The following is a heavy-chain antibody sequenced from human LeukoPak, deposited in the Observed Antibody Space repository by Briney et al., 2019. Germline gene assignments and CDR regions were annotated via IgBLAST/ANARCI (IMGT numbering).Heavy chain of an antibody. CDR3: ARGMVRGVITYYYYYMDV. V-gene: IGHV4-4*02. CDR2: IFHTGTT. D-gene: IGHD3-10*01. J-gene: IGHJ6*03. CDR1: GGSISSSNW. Sequence: PSGTLSLTCAVSGGSISSSNWWSWVRQPPGKGLEWIGRIFHTGTTDYKTSLKSRVTISVDTSKNQFSLKLSSVTAADTAVYYCARGMVRGVITYYYYYMDVWGKGTTVTISS.